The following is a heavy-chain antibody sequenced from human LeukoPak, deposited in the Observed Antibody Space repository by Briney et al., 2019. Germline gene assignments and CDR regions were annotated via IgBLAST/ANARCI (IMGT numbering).Heavy chain of an antibody. CDR3: AKEGREVVANYYFDY. D-gene: IGHD3-22*01. J-gene: IGHJ4*02. CDR2: ISSSGSTI. CDR1: GFTFSDYY. Sequence: PGGSLRLSCAASGFTFSDYYMSWIRQAPGKGLEWVSYISSSGSTIYYADSVKGRFTISRDNAKNSLYLQMNSLRAEDTAVYYCAKEGREVVANYYFDYWGQGTLVTVSS. V-gene: IGHV3-11*01.